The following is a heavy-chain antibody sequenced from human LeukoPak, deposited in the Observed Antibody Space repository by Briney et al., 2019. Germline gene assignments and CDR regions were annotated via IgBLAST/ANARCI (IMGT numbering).Heavy chain of an antibody. CDR3: ARESCLNAVCYTGEGAFDI. Sequence: GGSLRLSCAASGFSFSSYGLHWVRRAPGKGLEWVAVIYFDTKNIHYADSVKGRFTVSRDDSKNTLYLQMNSLRAEDTAVYYCARESCLNAVCYTGEGAFDIWGQGTMVTVSS. J-gene: IGHJ3*02. V-gene: IGHV3-33*01. CDR1: GFSFSSYG. D-gene: IGHD2-8*01. CDR2: IYFDTKNI.